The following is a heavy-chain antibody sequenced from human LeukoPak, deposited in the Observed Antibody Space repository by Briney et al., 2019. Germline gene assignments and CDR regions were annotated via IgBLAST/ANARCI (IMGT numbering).Heavy chain of an antibody. V-gene: IGHV3-74*01. Sequence: PGGSLRLSCAASGFTFSSSWMHWVRQAPEKGLVWVSRINGDGSSTNYADSVKGRFTISRDNAKNTLYLQMNSLRAEDTAVYFCARRSQLGGFFDNWGQGTLVTVSS. D-gene: IGHD7-27*01. CDR3: ARRSQLGGFFDN. CDR1: GFTFSSSW. J-gene: IGHJ4*02. CDR2: INGDGSST.